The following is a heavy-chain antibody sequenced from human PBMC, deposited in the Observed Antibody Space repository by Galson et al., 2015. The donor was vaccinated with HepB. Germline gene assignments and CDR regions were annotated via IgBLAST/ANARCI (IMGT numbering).Heavy chain of an antibody. CDR3: ARAPARRTSVYYYYGMDV. D-gene: IGHD2-2*01. V-gene: IGHV3-15*01. J-gene: IGHJ6*02. CDR2: VRSKTDGGAI. Sequence: SLRLSCAASGFTFSNAWMSWVRQSPGKGLEWVGRVRSKTDGGAIDYAAPVKGRFTILRDDSKNTLYLQMKNLRAEDTAVYFCARAPARRTSVYYYYGMDVWGQGTTVTVSS. CDR1: GFTFSNAW.